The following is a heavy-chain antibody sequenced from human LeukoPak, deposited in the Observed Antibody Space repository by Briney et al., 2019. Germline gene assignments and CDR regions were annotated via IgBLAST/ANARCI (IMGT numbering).Heavy chain of an antibody. CDR3: ARVETYCGGDCYSHFDY. V-gene: IGHV1-2*02. J-gene: IGHJ4*02. Sequence: GASVKVSCKASGYTFTSYYMHWVRQAPGQGLEWMGWINPNSGGTNYAQKFQGRVTMTRDTSISTAYMELSRLRSDDTAVYYCARVETYCGGDCYSHFDYWGQGTLVTVSS. D-gene: IGHD2-21*02. CDR2: INPNSGGT. CDR1: GYTFTSYY.